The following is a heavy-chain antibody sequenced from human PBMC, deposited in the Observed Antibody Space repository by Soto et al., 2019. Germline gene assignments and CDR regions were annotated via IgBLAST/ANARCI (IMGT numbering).Heavy chain of an antibody. CDR2: IFYSGNT. J-gene: IGHJ4*02. CDR1: GGSIRSSTYY. CDR3: ARPWGDLRGGGWLGNFDY. V-gene: IGHV4-39*01. D-gene: IGHD6-19*01. Sequence: SETLSLTCTVSGGSIRSSTYYWGWIRQPPGKGLEWLGSIFYSGNTYYNPSLKSRVTISVDTSKNQFSLKLSSVTAADTAVYYCARPWGDLRGGGWLGNFDYWGQGALVTVSS.